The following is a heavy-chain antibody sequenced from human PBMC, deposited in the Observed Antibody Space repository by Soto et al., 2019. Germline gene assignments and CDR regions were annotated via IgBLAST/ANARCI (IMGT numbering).Heavy chain of an antibody. V-gene: IGHV4-34*01. CDR3: ASFYRYRYLGDY. D-gene: IGHD5-18*01. CDR2: INHSGST. Sequence: SETLSLTCAVYGGSFSGYYWSWIRQPPGKGLEWIGEINHSGSTNYNPSLKSRVTISVDTSKNQFSLKLSSVTAADTAVYYCASFYRYRYLGDYWGQGTLVTVSS. J-gene: IGHJ4*02. CDR1: GGSFSGYY.